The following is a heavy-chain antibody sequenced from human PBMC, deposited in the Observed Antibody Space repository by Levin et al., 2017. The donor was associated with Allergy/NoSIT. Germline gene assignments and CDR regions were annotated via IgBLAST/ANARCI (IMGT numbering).Heavy chain of an antibody. Sequence: GGSLRLSCAASGFTFSSYAMNWVRQAPGKGLEWVSAISGSGGNTYYADSVKGRFTISRDNSKNTLYLQMNSLRVEDTALYYCAKVLGQQRGTLDYWGQGTLVTVSS. CDR2: ISGSGGNT. J-gene: IGHJ4*02. V-gene: IGHV3-23*01. D-gene: IGHD6-13*01. CDR3: AKVLGQQRGTLDY. CDR1: GFTFSSYA.